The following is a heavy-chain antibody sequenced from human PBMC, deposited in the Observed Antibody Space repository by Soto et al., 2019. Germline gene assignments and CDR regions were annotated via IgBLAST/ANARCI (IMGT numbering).Heavy chain of an antibody. CDR2: IYPGDSDT. CDR1: GYRFSTYW. D-gene: IGHD1-26*01. V-gene: IGHV5-51*01. J-gene: IGHJ4*02. CDR3: ARLGGIVDTGTWIQ. Sequence: PGESLKISCKASGYRFSTYWIGWVRQRPGKGPEWMAIIYPGDSDTREIPSFQGQVTISADKSSNTVHLQWRSLKASDTAIYYCARLGGIVDTGTWIQWGQGTPVTVSS.